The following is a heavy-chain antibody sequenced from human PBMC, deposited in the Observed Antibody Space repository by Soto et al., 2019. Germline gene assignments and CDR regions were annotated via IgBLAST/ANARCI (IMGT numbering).Heavy chain of an antibody. CDR3: ARDFGEVPVNWFDP. V-gene: IGHV4-59*12. CDR1: GGSISSYD. Sequence: SETLSLTCTVSGGSISSYDWSWIRQPPGKGLEWIGYIYYSGSTNYNPSLKSRVTISVDTSKNQFSLKLSSVTAADTAVYYCARDFGEVPVNWFDPWGQGTLVTVSS. CDR2: IYYSGST. J-gene: IGHJ5*02. D-gene: IGHD3-16*01.